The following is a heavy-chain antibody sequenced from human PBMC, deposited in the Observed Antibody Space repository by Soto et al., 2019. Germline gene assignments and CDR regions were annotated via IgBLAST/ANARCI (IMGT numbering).Heavy chain of an antibody. D-gene: IGHD2-2*01. V-gene: IGHV3-33*08. CDR1: GFTFSSYG. J-gene: IGHJ6*02. CDR3: AREKGASRYYFGLDV. Sequence: VQLVESGGGLVRPGGSLRLSCAASGFTFSSYGMHWVRQAPGKGLEWVAVIWFNGRNKYYADSVKGRFTISRDNSKNTLYLQMSSLRAEDTAVYYCAREKGASRYYFGLDVWGQGTTVTVSS. CDR2: IWFNGRNK.